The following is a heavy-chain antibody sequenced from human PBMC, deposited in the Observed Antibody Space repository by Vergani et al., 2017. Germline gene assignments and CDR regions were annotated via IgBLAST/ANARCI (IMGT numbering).Heavy chain of an antibody. Sequence: QVQLQESGPGLVKPSETLSLTCTVSGASISTYYWSWIRQPPGKGLEWIGYIYYSGSTYYNPSLKSRVTISVDTSKNQFSLKLSSVTAADTAVYYCARFTDKPARTFDYWGQGTLVTVSS. CDR2: IYYSGST. CDR3: ARFTDKPARTFDY. CDR1: GASISTYY. V-gene: IGHV4-59*12. J-gene: IGHJ4*02. D-gene: IGHD2-2*01.